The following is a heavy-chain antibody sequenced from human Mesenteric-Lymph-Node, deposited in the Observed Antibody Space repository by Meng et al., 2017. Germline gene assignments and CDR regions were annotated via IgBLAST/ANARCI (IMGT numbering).Heavy chain of an antibody. Sequence: QVQLQESGPGLVKPSQTLSPPGTVSGDSISSGEYFWSWIRQPPGKGLELIGHIYYSGSTSYNPSLKSRVTISVDTSNNQFSLKLSSVTAADTAVYYCARVGWRQWSFDLWGRGTLVTVSS. CDR2: IYYSGST. CDR3: ARVGWRQWSFDL. V-gene: IGHV4-30-4*01. D-gene: IGHD5-18*01. J-gene: IGHJ2*01. CDR1: GDSISSGEYF.